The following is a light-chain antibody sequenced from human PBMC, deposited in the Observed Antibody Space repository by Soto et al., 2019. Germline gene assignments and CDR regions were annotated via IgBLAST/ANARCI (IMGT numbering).Light chain of an antibody. CDR2: GVS. J-gene: IGLJ1*01. V-gene: IGLV2-14*01. CDR3: SSHAGSNAFYV. CDR1: ISDFVVYNY. Sequence: QSALTQPASVSGSPGQSITISCTGTISDFVVYNYVSWYQQHPGKAPKLMIYGVSNRPSGVSNRFSGSKSGNKASLTISGLQADDEADHYCSSHAGSNAFYVFGTGTKFTV.